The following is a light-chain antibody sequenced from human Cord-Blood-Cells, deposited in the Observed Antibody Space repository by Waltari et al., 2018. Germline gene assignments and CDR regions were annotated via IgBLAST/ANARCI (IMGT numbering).Light chain of an antibody. J-gene: IGLJ3*02. CDR1: SSDVGGYNY. Sequence: QSALTQPASASGAPGQSVTISCPGTSSDVGGYNYVSWYQQHPGKAPKLMNYEVSRRPSCVPDRFAGSKSCNTASLTVAGLQADYEADYYCSSYAGSNKVFGGGTKLTVL. CDR2: EVS. V-gene: IGLV2-8*01. CDR3: SSYAGSNKV.